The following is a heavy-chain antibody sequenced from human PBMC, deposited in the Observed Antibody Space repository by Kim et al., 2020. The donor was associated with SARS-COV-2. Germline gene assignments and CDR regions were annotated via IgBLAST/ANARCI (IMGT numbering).Heavy chain of an antibody. D-gene: IGHD3-10*01. CDR3: ARDRYGSGAYLEY. V-gene: IGHV4-39*07. Sequence: YYNPSLKSRVTISVNTPNNQFSLRLTSVTAADKCVYYCARDRYGSGAYLEYWGQGALVTVSS. J-gene: IGHJ4*02.